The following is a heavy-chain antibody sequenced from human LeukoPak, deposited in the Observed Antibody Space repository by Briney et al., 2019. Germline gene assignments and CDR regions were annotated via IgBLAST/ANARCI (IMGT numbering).Heavy chain of an antibody. CDR1: GFTFSSYS. J-gene: IGHJ6*03. D-gene: IGHD6-19*01. CDR3: ARVCSGWDYYYYYMDV. CDR2: ISSSSSTI. V-gene: IGHV3-48*01. Sequence: PGGSLRLSCAASGFTFSSYSMNWVRQAPGKGLEWVSYISSSSSTIYYADSVKGRFTISRDNAKNSLYLQMNSLRSEDTAVYYCARVCSGWDYYYYYMDVWGKGTTVTVSS.